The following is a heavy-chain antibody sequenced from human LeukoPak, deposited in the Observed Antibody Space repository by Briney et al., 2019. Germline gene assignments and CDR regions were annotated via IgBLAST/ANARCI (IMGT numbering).Heavy chain of an antibody. J-gene: IGHJ4*02. D-gene: IGHD4-23*01. Sequence: PSETLSLTCTVSGDSIRSYYWSWIRQPPGKGLEWIGYIYYSGSTNYNPSLKSRVTISVDTSRNQFSLKLSSVTAADTAVYYCARVGYYGGNSYNFDYWGQGTLVTVSS. CDR1: GDSIRSYY. CDR2: IYYSGST. CDR3: ARVGYYGGNSYNFDY. V-gene: IGHV4-59*01.